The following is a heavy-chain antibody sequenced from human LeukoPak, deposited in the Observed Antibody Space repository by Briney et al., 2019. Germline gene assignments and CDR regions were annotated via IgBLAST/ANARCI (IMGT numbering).Heavy chain of an antibody. V-gene: IGHV4-59*01. D-gene: IGHD3-10*01. J-gene: IGHJ4*02. CDR1: GGSISSYY. Sequence: SETLSLTCTVSGGSISSYYWSWIRQPPGKGLEWIGYISYSGSANYNPSLKSRVTISVDTSENQFSLRLSSVTAADTAVYYCARAKYYYGSGSPYYLDYWGQGTLVTVSS. CDR2: ISYSGSA. CDR3: ARAKYYYGSGSPYYLDY.